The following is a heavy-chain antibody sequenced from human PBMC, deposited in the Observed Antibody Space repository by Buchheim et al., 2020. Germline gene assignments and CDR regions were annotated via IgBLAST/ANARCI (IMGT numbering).Heavy chain of an antibody. CDR1: GYTFTNYY. Sequence: QVQLVQSGAEVKKPGASVKLSCKASGYTFTNYYMHWVRQAPGQGLEWMGIINPSGGGTSYAQKFQGRVTVTRDTSTSTVYMDLSSLRSEDSAVYYCARAPPGRLGELFTFDSWGQGTL. CDR2: INPSGGGT. V-gene: IGHV1-46*03. J-gene: IGHJ4*02. D-gene: IGHD3-16*01. CDR3: ARAPPGRLGELFTFDS.